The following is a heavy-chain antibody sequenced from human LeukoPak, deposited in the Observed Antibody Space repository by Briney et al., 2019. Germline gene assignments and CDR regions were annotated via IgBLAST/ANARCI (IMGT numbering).Heavy chain of an antibody. V-gene: IGHV3-30*02. CDR2: IRYDGSNK. J-gene: IGHJ4*02. CDR1: GFTFSSYG. Sequence: GGSLRLSCAASGFTFSSYGMHWVRQAPGKGLEWVAFIRYDGSNKYYADSVKGRFTISRDNSKNTLYLQMNSLRAEDTAVYYCAKITMVRGVNFDYWGQGTLVTVSS. D-gene: IGHD3-10*01. CDR3: AKITMVRGVNFDY.